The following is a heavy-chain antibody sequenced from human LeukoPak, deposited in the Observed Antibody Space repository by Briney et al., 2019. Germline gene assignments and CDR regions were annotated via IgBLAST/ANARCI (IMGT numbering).Heavy chain of an antibody. CDR3: ASASYGSGSHDY. V-gene: IGHV4-4*02. CDR2: IYHSGST. CDR1: GGSISSHNW. D-gene: IGHD3-10*01. Sequence: SGTLSLTCAVSGGSISSHNWWSWVRQPPGKGLEWIGEIYHSGSTNYNPSLKSRVTISVDKSKNQFSLKLSSVTAADTAVYYCASASYGSGSHDYWGQGTLVTVSS. J-gene: IGHJ4*02.